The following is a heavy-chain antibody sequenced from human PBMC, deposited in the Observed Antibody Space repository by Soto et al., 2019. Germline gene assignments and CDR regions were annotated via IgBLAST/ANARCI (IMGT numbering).Heavy chain of an antibody. CDR1: GGSISSSSYY. CDR2: IYYSGST. V-gene: IGHV4-39*01. Sequence: QSQTLSLTCTVSGGSISSSSYYWGWIRQPPGKGLEWIGSIYYSGSTYYNPSLKSRVTISVDTSKNQFSLKLSSVTAADTAVYYCARHLGATEGDDAFDIWGQGTMVTVSS. CDR3: ARHLGATEGDDAFDI. J-gene: IGHJ3*02. D-gene: IGHD1-26*01.